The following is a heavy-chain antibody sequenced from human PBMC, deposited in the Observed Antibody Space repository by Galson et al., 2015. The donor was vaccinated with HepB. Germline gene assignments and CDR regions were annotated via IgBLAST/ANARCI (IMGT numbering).Heavy chain of an antibody. CDR2: IWYDGSNK. CDR1: GFTFSSYG. V-gene: IGHV3-33*01. J-gene: IGHJ3*02. Sequence: SLRLSCAASGFTFSSYGMHWVRQAPGKGLEWVAVIWYDGSNKYYADSVKGRFTISRDNSKNTLYLQMSSLRAEDTAVYYCARGGGKELPDAFDIWGQGTMVTVSS. CDR3: ARGGGKELPDAFDI. D-gene: IGHD1-26*01.